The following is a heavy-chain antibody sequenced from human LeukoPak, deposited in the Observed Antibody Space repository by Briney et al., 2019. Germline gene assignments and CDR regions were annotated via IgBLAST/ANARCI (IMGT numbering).Heavy chain of an antibody. Sequence: PGGSLRLSCAVSGFTFSNYAMHWVSQAPGRGLEWVAVISYDVSNKHYADSVKGRFTISRDNSKNTLFLQMSSLRAEDTAVYYCASPVGPTYSSFDLWGQGTLVTVSS. V-gene: IGHV3-30-3*01. CDR3: ASPVGPTYSSFDL. J-gene: IGHJ4*02. D-gene: IGHD2-15*01. CDR2: ISYDVSNK. CDR1: GFTFSNYA.